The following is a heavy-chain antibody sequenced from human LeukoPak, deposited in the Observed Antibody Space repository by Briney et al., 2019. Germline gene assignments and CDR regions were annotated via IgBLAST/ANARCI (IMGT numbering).Heavy chain of an antibody. CDR2: IYYSGST. CDR1: GGSFSGYY. J-gene: IGHJ2*01. Sequence: SETLSLTCAVYGGSFSGYYWSWIRQPPGKGLEWIGYIYYSGSTNYNPSLKSRVTISLDTSKNQFSLKLSSVTAADTAVYYCARNFLDTTMVGDDWYSDLWGRGTLVTVSS. V-gene: IGHV4-59*01. CDR3: ARNFLDTTMVGDDWYSDL. D-gene: IGHD5-18*01.